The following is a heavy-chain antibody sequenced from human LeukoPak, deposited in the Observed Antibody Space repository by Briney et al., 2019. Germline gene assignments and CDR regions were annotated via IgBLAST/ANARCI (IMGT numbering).Heavy chain of an antibody. Sequence: PSGTLSLTCAVSGGSISSSNWWSWVRQPPGKGLEWIGEIYHSGSTNYNPSLKSRVTISVDKSKNQFSLKLSSVTAADTAVYYCARVDIVATTHFDYWGQGTLVTVSS. D-gene: IGHD5-12*01. CDR1: GGSISSSNW. CDR3: ARVDIVATTHFDY. V-gene: IGHV4-4*02. J-gene: IGHJ4*02. CDR2: IYHSGST.